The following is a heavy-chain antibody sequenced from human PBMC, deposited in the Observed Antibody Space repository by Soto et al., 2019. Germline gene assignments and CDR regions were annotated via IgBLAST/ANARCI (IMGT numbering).Heavy chain of an antibody. V-gene: IGHV4-34*01. Sequence: PSETLSLTCAVYGGSFSAYYWSWIRQPPGKGLEWIGEINHSGGTSCNPSLKSRVTISVDTSKSQFSLKLTSVTAADRAVYYCARGRVDTVDSSGFYEYWVQGTPVTVSS. D-gene: IGHD3-22*01. J-gene: IGHJ4*02. CDR2: INHSGGT. CDR1: GGSFSAYY. CDR3: ARGRVDTVDSSGFYEY.